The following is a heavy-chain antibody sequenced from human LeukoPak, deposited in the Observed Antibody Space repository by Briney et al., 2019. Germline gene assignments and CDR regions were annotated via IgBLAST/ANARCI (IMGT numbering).Heavy chain of an antibody. V-gene: IGHV1-69*04. CDR3: ARGVSCSSTSCYYYYGMDV. D-gene: IGHD2-2*01. Sequence: ASVKVSCKASGGTFSSYAISWVRQAPGQGLEWMGRIIPILGIANYAQKFQGRVTMTRNTSISTAYMELSSLRSEDTAVYYCARGVSCSSTSCYYYYGMDVWGQGTTVTVSS. J-gene: IGHJ6*02. CDR2: IIPILGIA. CDR1: GGTFSSYA.